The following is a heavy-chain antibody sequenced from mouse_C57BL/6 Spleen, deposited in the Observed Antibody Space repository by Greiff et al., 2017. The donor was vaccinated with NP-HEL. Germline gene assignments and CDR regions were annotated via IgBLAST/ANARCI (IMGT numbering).Heavy chain of an antibody. Sequence: VQLQQSGPELVKPGASVKISCKASGYTFTDYYMNWVKQSHGKSLEWIGDINPNNGGTSYNQKFKGKATLTVDKSSSTAYMELRSLTSEDSAVYYCARANWPYWYFDVWGTGTTVTVSS. J-gene: IGHJ1*03. CDR3: ARANWPYWYFDV. D-gene: IGHD4-1*01. V-gene: IGHV1-26*01. CDR2: INPNNGGT. CDR1: GYTFTDYY.